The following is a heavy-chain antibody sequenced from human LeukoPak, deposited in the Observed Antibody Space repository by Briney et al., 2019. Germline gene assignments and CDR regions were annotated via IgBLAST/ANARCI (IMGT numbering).Heavy chain of an antibody. CDR2: ISSSGSTI. CDR1: GFTFSSYE. J-gene: IGHJ4*02. CDR3: ARDYRTDY. V-gene: IGHV3-48*03. Sequence: GGSLRLSCAASGFTFSSYEMNWVRQAPGKGLEWLSYISSSGSTIFYADSVKGRFTISRDNGKNSLYLQLNSLRAEDTAVYYCARDYRTDYWGQGTLVTVSS.